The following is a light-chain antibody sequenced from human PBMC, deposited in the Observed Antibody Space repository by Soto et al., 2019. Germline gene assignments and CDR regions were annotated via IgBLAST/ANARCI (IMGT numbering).Light chain of an antibody. V-gene: IGLV2-14*01. CDR2: EVS. CDR1: SGDVGGYNY. Sequence: QSALTQPASVSGSPGQSITISCTGTSGDVGGYNYVSWYQQHPGKAPKLMIYEVSNRPSGLSNRFSGSKSGNTASLTISGLQAEDEADYYCSSYTSISTYVFGTGTRSPS. J-gene: IGLJ1*01. CDR3: SSYTSISTYV.